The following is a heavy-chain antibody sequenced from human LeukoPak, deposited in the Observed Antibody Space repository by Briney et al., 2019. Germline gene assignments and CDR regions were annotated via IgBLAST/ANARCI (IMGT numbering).Heavy chain of an antibody. CDR3: ARDGYYDSSGYYPPDY. CDR1: GGSISSYY. V-gene: IGHV4-59*01. CDR2: IYYSGST. D-gene: IGHD3-22*01. J-gene: IGHJ4*02. Sequence: SETLSLTSTVSGGSISSYYWSWIRQPPGKGPEWIGYIYYSGSTNYNPSLKSRVTISVDTSKNQFSLKLSSVTAADTAVYYCARDGYYDSSGYYPPDYWGQGTLVTVSS.